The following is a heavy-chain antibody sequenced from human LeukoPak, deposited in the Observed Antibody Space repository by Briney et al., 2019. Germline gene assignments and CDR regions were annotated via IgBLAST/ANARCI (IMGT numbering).Heavy chain of an antibody. J-gene: IGHJ3*02. Sequence: GGSLRLSCAASGFTVSSNYMSWVRQAPGKGLEWVSVIYSGGSTYYADSVKGRFTISRDNAENSLYLQMNSLRAEDTAVYYCASGRDFWSGYYKYALDIWGQGTMVTVSS. CDR3: ASGRDFWSGYYKYALDI. V-gene: IGHV3-66*01. CDR1: GFTVSSNY. D-gene: IGHD3-3*01. CDR2: IYSGGST.